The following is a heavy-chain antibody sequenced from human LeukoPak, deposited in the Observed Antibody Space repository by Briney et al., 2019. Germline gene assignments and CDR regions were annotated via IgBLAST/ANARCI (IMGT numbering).Heavy chain of an antibody. V-gene: IGHV3-23*01. CDR3: AKIPRRDGYNYAFDI. CDR1: GFTFSSYA. D-gene: IGHD5-24*01. J-gene: IGHJ3*02. CDR2: ISGSGGST. Sequence: GGSLRLSCAASGFTFSSYAMSWVRWAPGKGLEWVSAISGSGGSTYYADSVKGRFTISRDNSKNTLYLQMNSLRAEDTAVYYCAKIPRRDGYNYAFDIWGQGTMVTVSS.